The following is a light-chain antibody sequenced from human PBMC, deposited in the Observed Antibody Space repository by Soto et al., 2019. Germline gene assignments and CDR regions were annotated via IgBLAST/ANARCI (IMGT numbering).Light chain of an antibody. J-gene: IGKJ1*01. CDR3: QQLKSYPWT. Sequence: DIQLTQSPSFLSASVGDRVTITCRASQVISSYLAWYQQKPGKAPKLLIYAASTLQSGVPSRFSGSGSGTEFTLTISSLQPEDSATYYCQQLKSYPWTFGQGTKVEIK. V-gene: IGKV1-9*01. CDR2: AAS. CDR1: QVISSY.